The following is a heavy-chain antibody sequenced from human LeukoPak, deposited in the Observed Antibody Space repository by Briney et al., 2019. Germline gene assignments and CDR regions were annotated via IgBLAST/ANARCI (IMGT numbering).Heavy chain of an antibody. CDR1: GFTFSSYE. J-gene: IGHJ4*02. CDR3: ARDPETGDIDY. Sequence: GGSLRLSCAASGFTFSSYEMNWVRQAPGKGLEWVSFISTSGSFIYYTDSVKGRFTISRDNAKNSLYLQMNSLRAEDTAVYYCARDPETGDIDYWGQGTLVTVSS. D-gene: IGHD1-14*01. V-gene: IGHV3-48*03. CDR2: ISTSGSFI.